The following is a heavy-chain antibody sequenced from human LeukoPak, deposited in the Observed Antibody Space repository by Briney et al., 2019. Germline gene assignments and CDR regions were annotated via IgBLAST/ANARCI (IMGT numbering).Heavy chain of an antibody. CDR2: ISWNSGSI. CDR3: AKDSRSHDAFDI. CDR1: GFTFDDYA. V-gene: IGHV3-9*01. Sequence: TGGSLRLSCAASGFTFDDYAMHWVRQAPGKGLEWVSGISWNSGSIGYADSVKGRFTISRDNAKNSLYLQMNSLRAGDTALYYCAKDSRSHDAFDIWGQGTMVTVSS. J-gene: IGHJ3*02.